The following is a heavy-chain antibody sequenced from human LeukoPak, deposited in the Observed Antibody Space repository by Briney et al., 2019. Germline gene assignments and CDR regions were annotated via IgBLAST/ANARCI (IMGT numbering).Heavy chain of an antibody. CDR2: ICGCGGST. J-gene: IGHJ4*02. D-gene: IGHD1-1*01. CDR3: AKRVPFDY. Sequence: PGGSLRLSCAASGFTFSSYAMRWVRQARGKGLEGVSAICGCGGSTYYADSVKGRLTLPRDNSKNTLYLHMNSLRAEDTAVYYRAKRVPFDYRGQGTLVTVSS. CDR1: GFTFSSYA. V-gene: IGHV3-23*01.